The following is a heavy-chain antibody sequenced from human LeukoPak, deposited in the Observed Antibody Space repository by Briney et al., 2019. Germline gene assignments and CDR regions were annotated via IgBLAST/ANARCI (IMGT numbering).Heavy chain of an antibody. D-gene: IGHD2-2*01. CDR1: GYTFTGYY. CDR2: INPNSGGT. J-gene: IGHJ5*02. CDR3: ARDFLVPAAPYNWFDP. V-gene: IGHV1-2*06. Sequence: GASVKVSCKASGYTFTGYYMHWVRQAPGQGLEWMGRINPNSGGTNYAQKFQGRVTMTRDTSISTAYMDLSRLRSDDTAVYYCARDFLVPAAPYNWFDPWGQGTLVTVSS.